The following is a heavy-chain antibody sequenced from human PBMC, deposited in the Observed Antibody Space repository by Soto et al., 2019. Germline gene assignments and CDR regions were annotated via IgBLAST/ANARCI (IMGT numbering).Heavy chain of an antibody. CDR3: ARDPGITMVRGVFPLADGMDV. CDR1: GYTFTSYA. V-gene: IGHV1-3*01. D-gene: IGHD3-10*01. Sequence: ASVKVSCKASGYTFTSYAMHWVRHAPGQRLEWMGWINAGNGNTKYSQKFQGRVTITRDTSASTAYMELSSLRSEDTAVYYCARDPGITMVRGVFPLADGMDVWGQGTTVTVS. CDR2: INAGNGNT. J-gene: IGHJ6*02.